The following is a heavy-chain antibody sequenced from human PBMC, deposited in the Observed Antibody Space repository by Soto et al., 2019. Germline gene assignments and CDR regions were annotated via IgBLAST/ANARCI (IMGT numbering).Heavy chain of an antibody. Sequence: QVQLVQSGAELKKPGASVKVSCKASGYTFSNYDMNCVRQATGQGPEWIGWVNPNNGDTGYAQKFQGRVTLATDISTNTALMVVTCLRLAVSGIYYCEKGSCKGSAIDFDYWGQGTLISVSS. CDR3: EKGSCKGSAIDFDY. V-gene: IGHV1-8*01. CDR1: GYTFSNYD. J-gene: IGHJ4*02. CDR2: VNPNNGDT. D-gene: IGHD6-6*01.